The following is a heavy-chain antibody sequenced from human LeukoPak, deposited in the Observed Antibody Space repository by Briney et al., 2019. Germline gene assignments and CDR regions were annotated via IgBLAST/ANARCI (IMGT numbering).Heavy chain of an antibody. CDR3: ARGYTYYDILTGPHDAFDI. CDR2: IYTSGST. D-gene: IGHD3-9*01. V-gene: IGHV4-4*07. CDR1: GGSISSYY. Sequence: PSETLSLTCTVSGGSISSYYWSWIRQPAGKGLEWIGRIYTSGSTNYNPSLKSRVTMSADTSKNQFSLKLSSVTAADTAVYYCARGYTYYDILTGPHDAFDIWGQGTMVTVSS. J-gene: IGHJ3*02.